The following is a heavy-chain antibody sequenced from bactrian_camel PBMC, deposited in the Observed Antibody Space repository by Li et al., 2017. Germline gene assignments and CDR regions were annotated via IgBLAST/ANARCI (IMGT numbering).Heavy chain of an antibody. CDR3: RKLCRVCGTMT. V-gene: IGHV3S9*01. J-gene: IGHJ4*01. Sequence: HVQLVESGGGSVQAGGSLRLSCVGSGYTFRACSMGWYRQAPGKALEWVSVINAEGTTGYADSVKGRFTISRDNARNTVYLQLNSLKTEDMAMYTVRKLCRVCGTMTFGARGPRSPSP. CDR1: GYTFRACS. D-gene: IGHD3*01. CDR2: INAEGTT.